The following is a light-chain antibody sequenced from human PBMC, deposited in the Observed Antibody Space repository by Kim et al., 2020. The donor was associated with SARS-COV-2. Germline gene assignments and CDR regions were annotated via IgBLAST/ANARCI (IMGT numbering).Light chain of an antibody. J-gene: IGKJ2*03. CDR3: EQYDSYSYS. V-gene: IGKV1-5*01. Sequence: DIQMTRSPSTLSASVGDRVTIACRASQTIGTWLAWYQQKPGKAPKLLIYDASTLESGVPSRFSGSGSGTEFTLTISSLQPDDFATYYCEQYDSYSYSFGLGTRLEI. CDR1: QTIGTW. CDR2: DAS.